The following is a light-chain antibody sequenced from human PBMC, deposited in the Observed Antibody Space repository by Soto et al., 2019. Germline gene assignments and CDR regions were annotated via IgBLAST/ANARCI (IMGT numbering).Light chain of an antibody. V-gene: IGKV1-39*01. CDR1: QSISIY. CDR3: QQSYSTPRA. Sequence: DIQMTQSPSSLSAAVGDRVTITCRASQSISIYLNWYQHKRGKPPKVLIYAASSLQRGVPSTFSASGSETDFTLTISSLQPEDFATYYGQQSYSTPRAFGQGTRVEVK. J-gene: IGKJ1*01. CDR2: AAS.